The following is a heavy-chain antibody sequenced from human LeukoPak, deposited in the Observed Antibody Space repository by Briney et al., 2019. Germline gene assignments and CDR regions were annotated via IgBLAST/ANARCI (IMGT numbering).Heavy chain of an antibody. CDR3: GGYSSLDH. D-gene: IGHD3-22*01. Sequence: PGGSLRLSCAASGFTVSSIHMVWVRQAPGKGLEWVSLIYSGGDKRYAASVKGRFTISRDNSKNTLYLQMDSLRVEDTAVYYCGGYSSLDHWGQGTLVTVSS. CDR2: IYSGGDK. J-gene: IGHJ4*02. V-gene: IGHV3-53*01. CDR1: GFTVSSIH.